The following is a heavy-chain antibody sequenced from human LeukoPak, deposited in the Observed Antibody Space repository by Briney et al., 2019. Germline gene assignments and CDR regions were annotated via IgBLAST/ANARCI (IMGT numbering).Heavy chain of an antibody. CDR1: GFTFDDYA. D-gene: IGHD2-8*01. V-gene: IGHV3-43*02. CDR2: ISGDGGST. Sequence: GGSLRLSCAASGFTFDDYAMHWVRQAPGKGLEWVSFISGDGGSTYYADSVKGRFTISRDNSKNSLYLQMNSLRTEDTALYYCAKDLYCTNGVCPSYYYGMDVWGQGTTVTVSS. CDR3: AKDLYCTNGVCPSYYYGMDV. J-gene: IGHJ6*02.